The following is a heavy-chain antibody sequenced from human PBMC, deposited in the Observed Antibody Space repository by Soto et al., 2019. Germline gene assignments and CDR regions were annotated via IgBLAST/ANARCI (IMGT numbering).Heavy chain of an antibody. Sequence: EVQLLASGGGLVQPRGSLRVSCAASGFSFSSYAMSWVRQAPGNGLEWVSAISGNGGSTYYADSVKGRFTISRDNSKNTLYLQMNSLRAEDTAVYYCAKERRTMTTVINYYYYGMDVWGQGTTVTVSS. J-gene: IGHJ6*02. CDR1: GFSFSSYA. D-gene: IGHD4-17*01. V-gene: IGHV3-23*01. CDR3: AKERRTMTTVINYYYYGMDV. CDR2: ISGNGGST.